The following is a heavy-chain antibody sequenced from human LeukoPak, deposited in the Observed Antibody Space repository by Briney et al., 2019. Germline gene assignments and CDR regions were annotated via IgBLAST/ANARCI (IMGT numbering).Heavy chain of an antibody. Sequence: SETLSLTCTVSGGSISSYYWSWIRQPAGKGLEWIGRIYSSGSTNYNPSLKSRVTMSVDTSKNQFSLKLSSVTAADTAVYYCARYGSGSYPPYNWFDPWGQGTLVTVSS. V-gene: IGHV4-4*07. CDR2: IYSSGST. CDR3: ARYGSGSYPPYNWFDP. J-gene: IGHJ5*02. CDR1: GGSISSYY. D-gene: IGHD3-10*01.